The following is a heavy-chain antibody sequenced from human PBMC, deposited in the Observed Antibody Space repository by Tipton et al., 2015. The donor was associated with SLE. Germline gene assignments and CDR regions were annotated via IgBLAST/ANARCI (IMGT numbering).Heavy chain of an antibody. CDR1: GFTFSNYA. CDR2: ISDSGVST. CDR3: AKRNADY. V-gene: IGHV3-23*01. Sequence: SLRLSCAASGFTFSNYAMSWVRQAPGKGLEWVSAISDSGVSTYYADSVKGRFTISRDNSNNTLYLQMNSLRAEDTAIYYCAKRNADYWGQGTLVTVSS. D-gene: IGHD1-1*01. J-gene: IGHJ4*02.